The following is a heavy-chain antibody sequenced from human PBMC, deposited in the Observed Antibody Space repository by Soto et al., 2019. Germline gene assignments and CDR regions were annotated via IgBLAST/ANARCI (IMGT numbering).Heavy chain of an antibody. CDR2: IYFRGNI. D-gene: IGHD3-9*01. V-gene: IGHV4-39*01. J-gene: IGHJ4*02. Sequence: PSETLSLTCSVSGDSINSDKYYWGWIRQPPGKGLEWIGSIYFRGNIYYNPSLQTRVTISLDKSKSQFSLKLNSVTAADSAVYFCARLEGLATISYYFDFWGQGALVTVSS. CDR1: GDSINSDKYY. CDR3: ARLEGLATISYYFDF.